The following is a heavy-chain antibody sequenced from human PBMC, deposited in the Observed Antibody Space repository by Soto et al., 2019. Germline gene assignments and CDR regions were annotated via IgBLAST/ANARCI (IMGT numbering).Heavy chain of an antibody. CDR2: ISNDGGFT. Sequence: EVQRVESGGGFIQPGGSLRLSCAASGFSFGFSWMHWVRQRPGKGLEGVLRISNDGGFTDYADSMKGRFTISRDNGKNTLYLQMNSLRAEDTAVYFCVREKYSHFLDYWGQGALVTVSS. V-gene: IGHV3-74*01. J-gene: IGHJ4*02. D-gene: IGHD5-12*01. CDR3: VREKYSHFLDY. CDR1: GFSFGFSW.